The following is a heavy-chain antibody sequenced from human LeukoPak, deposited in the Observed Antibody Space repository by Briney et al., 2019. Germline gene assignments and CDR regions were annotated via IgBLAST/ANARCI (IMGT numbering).Heavy chain of an antibody. V-gene: IGHV1-2*02. CDR2: INPNSGGT. CDR3: ARSSGWKYNIDY. Sequence: ASVKVSCKASGYIFTTYAITWVRQAPGQGLEWMGWINPNSGGTNYAQKFQGRVTMTRDTSISTAYMELSRLRSDDTAMYYCARSSGWKYNIDYWGQGTLVTVSS. CDR1: GYIFTTYA. J-gene: IGHJ4*02. D-gene: IGHD6-19*01.